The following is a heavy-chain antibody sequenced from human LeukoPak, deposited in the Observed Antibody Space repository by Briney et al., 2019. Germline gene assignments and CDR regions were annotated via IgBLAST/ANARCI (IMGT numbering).Heavy chain of an antibody. CDR2: IIGSVGST. V-gene: IGHV3-23*01. CDR1: GFTFSSYS. D-gene: IGHD3-16*01. J-gene: IGHJ6*02. Sequence: GGSLSLFCAASGFTFSSYSMSSVRQAPGKWLEWLSFIIGSVGSTYYVDSVKGRFTISSDNSKNTMYLQTNILRAAGTSVYFCAKDHSYAGMVVSGQGATVTVSS. CDR3: AKDHSYAGMVV.